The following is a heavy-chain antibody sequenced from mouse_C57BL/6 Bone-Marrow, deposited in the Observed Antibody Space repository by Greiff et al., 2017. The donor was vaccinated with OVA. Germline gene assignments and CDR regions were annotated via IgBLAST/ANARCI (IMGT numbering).Heavy chain of an antibody. J-gene: IGHJ2*01. D-gene: IGHD2-4*01. V-gene: IGHV5-9-1*02. CDR2: ISSGGDYI. Sequence: DVMLVESGEGLVKPGGSLKLSCAASGFTFSSYAMSWVRQTPEKRLEWVAYISSGGDYIYYADTVKGRFTISRDNARNTLYLQMSSLKSEDTAMYYCTREGGYDYDGGGLDYWGQGTTLTVSS. CDR3: TREGGYDYDGGGLDY. CDR1: GFTFSSYA.